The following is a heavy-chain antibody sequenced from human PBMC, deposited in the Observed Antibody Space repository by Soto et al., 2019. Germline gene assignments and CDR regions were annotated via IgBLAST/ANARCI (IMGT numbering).Heavy chain of an antibody. Sequence: QVQLVESGGGVVQPGRSLRLSCAASGLTFSSYGMHWVRQAPGKGLEWVAHISYDGSNKHYADSVQGRFTISRDTSKSTLFLQMDGLRPEDTAMYYCAKDTYYHDSSGYYVFDYWGKGTLVTVSS. CDR3: AKDTYYHDSSGYYVFDY. D-gene: IGHD3-22*01. J-gene: IGHJ4*02. CDR2: ISYDGSNK. CDR1: GLTFSSYG. V-gene: IGHV3-30*18.